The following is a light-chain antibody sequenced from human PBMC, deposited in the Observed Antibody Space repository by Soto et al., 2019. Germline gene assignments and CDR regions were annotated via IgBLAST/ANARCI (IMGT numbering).Light chain of an antibody. CDR3: RQRSNWPRLIT. CDR2: DAS. Sequence: EIVFTQSPATLSLSPGERATLSCRASQSVSGYLAWYQQRPGQATRLLIYDASNRATGIPAKFVGIWSGTDFTLTISSLEPEYFAVYCGRQRSNWPRLITFGQGTRREIK. V-gene: IGKV3-11*01. J-gene: IGKJ5*01. CDR1: QSVSGY.